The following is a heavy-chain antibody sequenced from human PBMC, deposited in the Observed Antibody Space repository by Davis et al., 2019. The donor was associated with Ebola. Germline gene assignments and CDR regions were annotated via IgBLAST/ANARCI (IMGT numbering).Heavy chain of an antibody. CDR1: GYPFTTYA. CDR2: IIPIFDKA. J-gene: IGHJ4*02. CDR3: ATQKSGEPIFHY. D-gene: IGHD7-27*01. Sequence: AASVKVSCKASGYPFTTYAMHWVRQAPGQGLEWMGGIIPIFDKANYAQKFQGRVTVTADESTTTAYMEMTSLISEDTAVYYCATQKSGEPIFHYWGQGTLVTVSS. V-gene: IGHV1-69*13.